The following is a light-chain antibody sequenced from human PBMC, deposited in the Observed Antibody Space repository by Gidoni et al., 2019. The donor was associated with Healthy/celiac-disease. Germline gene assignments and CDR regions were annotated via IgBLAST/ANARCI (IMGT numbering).Light chain of an antibody. CDR2: DAS. CDR3: QQYDNLT. V-gene: IGKV1-33*01. CDR1: QDISNY. Sequence: DIQMTQSPSSLSASVGDRVTITCQASQDISNYLNWYPQKPGKAPKLLIYDASNLETGVPSRFSGSGSGTDFTFTISSLQPEDIATYYCQQYDNLTFGGGTKVEIK. J-gene: IGKJ4*01.